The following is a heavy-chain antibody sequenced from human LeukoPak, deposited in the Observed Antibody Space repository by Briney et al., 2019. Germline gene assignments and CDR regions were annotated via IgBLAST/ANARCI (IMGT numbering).Heavy chain of an antibody. CDR1: GLTFNNAW. D-gene: IGHD3-16*01. CDR3: ATASSGLFY. J-gene: IGHJ4*02. Sequence: GGSLRLSCAPSGLTFNNAWMSWVPQAPGEGLEWVGRIKRKTDGETTEYVAPVKGRFTISRDDSKNTLYLQMNSLKTEDTGVYYCATASSGLFYWGQGTLVTVSS. V-gene: IGHV3-15*01. CDR2: IKRKTDGETT.